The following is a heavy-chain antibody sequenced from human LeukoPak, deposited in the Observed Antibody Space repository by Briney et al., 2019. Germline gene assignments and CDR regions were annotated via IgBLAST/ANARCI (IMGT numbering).Heavy chain of an antibody. CDR2: IKQDGSET. V-gene: IGHV3-7*01. J-gene: IGHJ4*02. CDR1: GFTFINYW. Sequence: GGSLRLSCAASGFTFINYWMGWVRQASGKGLEWVANIKQDGSETYYVDSVKGRFTISRDNAKNSLYLQMNSLRAEDTAVYYCARWGYTNGWYYFENWGQGTLVTVSS. CDR3: ARWGYTNGWYYFEN. D-gene: IGHD6-19*01.